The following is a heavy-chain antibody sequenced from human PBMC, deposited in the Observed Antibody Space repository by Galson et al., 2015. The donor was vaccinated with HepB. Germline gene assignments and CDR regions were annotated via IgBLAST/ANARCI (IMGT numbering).Heavy chain of an antibody. CDR2: TYYRSKWYN. Sequence: CAISGDSVSRSGTAWGWIRQSPSGSLEWPGRTYYRSKWYNDYAVSVKSRITISPDTSKNQFSLQLNSVTPEDTAVYYCARELGAGSDSWGQGTLVTVSS. CDR1: GDSVSRSGTA. CDR3: ARELGAGSDS. J-gene: IGHJ4*02. D-gene: IGHD3-16*01. V-gene: IGHV6-1*01.